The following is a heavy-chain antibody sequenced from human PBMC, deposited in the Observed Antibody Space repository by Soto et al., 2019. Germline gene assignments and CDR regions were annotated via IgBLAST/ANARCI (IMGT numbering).Heavy chain of an antibody. CDR1: GGSFSGYY. CDR2: INHSGST. CDR3: ASLYGDPGGYYFDY. V-gene: IGHV4-34*01. D-gene: IGHD4-17*01. J-gene: IGHJ4*02. Sequence: SETLSLTCAVYGGSFSGYYWTWIRQPPGTGLEWIGEINHSGSTNYNPSLKSRVTISVDTSKNQFSLKLTSVTAADTAVYYCASLYGDPGGYYFDYWGQGTLVTVSS.